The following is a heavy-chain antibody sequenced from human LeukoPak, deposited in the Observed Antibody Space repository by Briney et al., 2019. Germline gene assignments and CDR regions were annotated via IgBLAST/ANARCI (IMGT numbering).Heavy chain of an antibody. CDR2: IYPGDSDT. D-gene: IGHD3-3*01. CDR3: ARRVIRHDFWSGYYTGPNWFGP. J-gene: IGHJ5*02. Sequence: GESLKISCKGSGYSFTSYWIGWVRQMPGKGLEWMGIIYPGDSDTRYSPSFQGQVTISADKSISTAYLQWSSLKASDTAMYYCARRVIRHDFWSGYYTGPNWFGPWGQGTLVTVSS. CDR1: GYSFTSYW. V-gene: IGHV5-51*01.